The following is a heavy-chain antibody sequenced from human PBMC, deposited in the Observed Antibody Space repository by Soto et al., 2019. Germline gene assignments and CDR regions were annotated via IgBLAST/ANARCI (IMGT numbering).Heavy chain of an antibody. Sequence: GGSLRLSCAASGFTFSNAWMNWVRQAPGKGLEWVGRIKSKTDGGTTGYAAPVKGRFTISRDDSKNTLYLQMNSLKTEDTAVYYCTTHYYDSSAFDYWGQGTLVTVSS. CDR1: GFTFSNAW. CDR2: IKSKTDGGTT. J-gene: IGHJ4*02. V-gene: IGHV3-15*07. CDR3: TTHYYDSSAFDY. D-gene: IGHD3-22*01.